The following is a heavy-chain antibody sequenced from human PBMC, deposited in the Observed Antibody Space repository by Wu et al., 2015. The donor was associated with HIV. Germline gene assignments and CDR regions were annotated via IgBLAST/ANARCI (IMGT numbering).Heavy chain of an antibody. CDR2: MNPNSGNT. CDR1: GYSFTNYD. D-gene: IGHD6-13*01. V-gene: IGHV1-8*01. Sequence: QVQLVQSGAEVKKPGASVKVSCKASGYSFTNYDINWVRQATGQGLEWVGWMNPNSGNTGYAQKFQGRVTMTRNTFISTAYMELSSLRFEDTAIYYCARGREKNPSSDSWSLRFDSWGQGTLVTLSS. CDR3: ARGREKNPSSDSWSLRFDS. J-gene: IGHJ4*02.